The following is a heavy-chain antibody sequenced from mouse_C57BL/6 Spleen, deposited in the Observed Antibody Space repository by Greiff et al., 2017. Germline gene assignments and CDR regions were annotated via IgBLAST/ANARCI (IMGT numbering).Heavy chain of an antibody. CDR3: ASRDYGSSPYWYFDV. Sequence: QVQLQQPGAELVRPGSSVKLSCKASGYTFTSYWMDWVKQRPGQGLEWIGNIYPSDSETHYNQKFKDKATLTVDKSSSTAYMQLSSLTSEDSAVYCCASRDYGSSPYWYFDVWGTGTTVTVSS. J-gene: IGHJ1*03. V-gene: IGHV1-61*01. CDR1: GYTFTSYW. D-gene: IGHD1-1*01. CDR2: IYPSDSET.